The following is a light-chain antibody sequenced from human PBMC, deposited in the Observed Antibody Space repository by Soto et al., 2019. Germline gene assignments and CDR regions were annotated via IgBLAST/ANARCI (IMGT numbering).Light chain of an antibody. Sequence: EAVLTQSPGTLSLSPGESVTLSCRASQTVASNYFAWYQQRPGQAPRLLMNGASTRATGVPDRFSGSGSGTDFTLTISRLEPEEFAVYYCQQYTNSRWTFGQGTKVDIK. CDR2: GAS. CDR1: QTVASNY. J-gene: IGKJ1*01. V-gene: IGKV3-20*01. CDR3: QQYTNSRWT.